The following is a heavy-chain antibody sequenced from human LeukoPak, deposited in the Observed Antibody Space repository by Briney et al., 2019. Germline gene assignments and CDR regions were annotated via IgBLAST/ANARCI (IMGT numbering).Heavy chain of an antibody. CDR2: ISSNGGST. J-gene: IGHJ4*02. CDR3: AREGYSSGWYYFDY. Sequence: PGGSLRLSCAASGFTFSSYAMHWVRQAPGKGLEYVSAISSNGGSTYYANSAKGRFTISRDNSKNTLYLQMGSLRAEDMAVYYCAREGYSSGWYYFDYWGQGTLVTVSS. D-gene: IGHD6-19*01. V-gene: IGHV3-64*01. CDR1: GFTFSSYA.